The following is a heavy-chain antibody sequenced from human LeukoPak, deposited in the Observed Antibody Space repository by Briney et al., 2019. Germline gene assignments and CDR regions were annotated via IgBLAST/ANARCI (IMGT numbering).Heavy chain of an antibody. D-gene: IGHD3-3*01. J-gene: IGHJ4*02. CDR3: AKGLNGLRFLESFDY. Sequence: PGGSLRLSCAASGFTFNDYYMSWIRQTPGKGLEWVSYISSSGTTIYYADSVKGRFTISRDNSKNTLYLQMNSLRAEDTAVYYCAKGLNGLRFLESFDYWGQGTLVTVSS. V-gene: IGHV3-11*01. CDR2: ISSSGTTI. CDR1: GFTFNDYY.